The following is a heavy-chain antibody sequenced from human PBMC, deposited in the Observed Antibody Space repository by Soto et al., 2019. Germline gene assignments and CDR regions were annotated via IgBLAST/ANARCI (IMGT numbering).Heavy chain of an antibody. J-gene: IGHJ6*02. D-gene: IGHD6-13*01. CDR2: IYYSGST. Sequence: TSETLSLTCTVSGGSISSYYWSWIRQPPGKGLEWIGYIYYSGSTNYNPSLKSRVTISVDTSKNQLSLRLTSVTTADTAIYYCARGGPESSSWTYYYYAMDVWGQGTTVTVS. CDR3: ARGGPESSSWTYYYYAMDV. CDR1: GGSISSYY. V-gene: IGHV4-59*01.